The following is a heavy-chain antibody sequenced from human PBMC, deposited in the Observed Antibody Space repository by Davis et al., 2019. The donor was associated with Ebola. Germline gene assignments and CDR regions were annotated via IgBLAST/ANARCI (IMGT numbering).Heavy chain of an antibody. Sequence: PGGSLRLSCAASGFTFSSYGMHWVRQAPGKGLEWVAVIWYDGSNKYYADSVKGRFTISRDNSKNTLYLQMNSLRAEDTAVYYCARVIEYYDFWSGSYGMDVWGQGTTVTVSS. CDR1: GFTFSSYG. CDR2: IWYDGSNK. D-gene: IGHD3-3*01. CDR3: ARVIEYYDFWSGSYGMDV. J-gene: IGHJ6*02. V-gene: IGHV3-33*01.